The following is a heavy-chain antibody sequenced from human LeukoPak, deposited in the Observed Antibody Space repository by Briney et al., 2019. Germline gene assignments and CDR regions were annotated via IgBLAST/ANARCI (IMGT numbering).Heavy chain of an antibody. D-gene: IGHD6-13*01. CDR1: GGSVTPSY. J-gene: IGHJ4*02. Sequence: PSGTLSLTCTVSGGSVTPSYWSWIRQPPGEGLEWIGNFRYSGNTDYNPSLKSRVTISLDTSKNQFSLKVSSVTAADTAVYYCARHGSLSSGWYIRGQGTLVTVSS. CDR2: FRYSGNT. CDR3: ARHGSLSSGWYI. V-gene: IGHV4-59*08.